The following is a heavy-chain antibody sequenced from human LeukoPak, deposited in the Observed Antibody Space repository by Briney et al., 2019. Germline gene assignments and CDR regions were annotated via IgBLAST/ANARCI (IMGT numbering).Heavy chain of an antibody. CDR3: ARDRCGCDCYRYYFDY. V-gene: IGHV4-4*07. J-gene: IGHJ4*02. D-gene: IGHD2-21*01. CDR2: IYTSGST. CDR1: GGSISSYY. Sequence: PSETLSLTCTVSGGSISSYYWSWIRQPAGKGLEWIGRIYTSGSTNYNPSLKSRVTMSVDTSKNQFSLKLSSVTAADTAVYYCARDRCGCDCYRYYFDYWGQGTLVTVSS.